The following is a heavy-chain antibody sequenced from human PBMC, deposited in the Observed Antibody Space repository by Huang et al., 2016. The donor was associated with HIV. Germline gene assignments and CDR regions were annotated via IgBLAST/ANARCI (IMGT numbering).Heavy chain of an antibody. V-gene: IGHV3-23*01. CDR3: AKVASGYDFSARGSDWFDP. CDR2: TSGSGGNP. Sequence: EMQLLESGGGLVQPGGSLRLSCAASAFTFRSYALTWVRQAPGKGLEWFSATSGSGGNPYYADSVKGRFTISRENSKNTLYLQMNSLRAEDTAVYYCAKVASGYDFSARGSDWFDPWGQGTLVSVSS. CDR1: AFTFRSYA. J-gene: IGHJ5*02. D-gene: IGHD5-12*01.